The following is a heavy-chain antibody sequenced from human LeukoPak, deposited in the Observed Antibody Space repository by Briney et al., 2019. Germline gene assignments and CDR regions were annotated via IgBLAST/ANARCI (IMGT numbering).Heavy chain of an antibody. V-gene: IGHV3-23*01. CDR3: PRGSYGSAFDP. CDR1: GFTFSRYG. CDR2: IFGSGGST. Sequence: GESLTLTCAASGFTFSRYGIHWVRQAPGKGLEWVSGIFGSGGSTHYAASVKGRSTISGETNRNSPYLQINILRADTTAYYYAPRGSYGSAFDPWGQGTLVTVSS. J-gene: IGHJ5*02. D-gene: IGHD3-10*01.